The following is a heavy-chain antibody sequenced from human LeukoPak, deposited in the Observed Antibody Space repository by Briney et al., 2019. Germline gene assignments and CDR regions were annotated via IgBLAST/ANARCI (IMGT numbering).Heavy chain of an antibody. CDR2: ISNDGSNN. J-gene: IGHJ4*02. CDR1: GFTFTYYT. Sequence: GGSLRLSCAASGFTFTYYTLHWVRQAPGKGLEWVALISNDGSNNYYADSVKGRFTISRDNSKNTLYLQMNSLRAEDTAVYYCARGQMKTRHDYWGQGTLVTVSS. V-gene: IGHV3-30-3*01. CDR3: ARGQMKTRHDY.